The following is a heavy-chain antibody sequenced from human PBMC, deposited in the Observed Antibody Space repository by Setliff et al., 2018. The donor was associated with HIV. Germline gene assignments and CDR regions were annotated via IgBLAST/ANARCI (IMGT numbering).Heavy chain of an antibody. D-gene: IGHD5-18*01. CDR2: IFYTGST. CDR1: GGSISSYY. V-gene: IGHV4-59*08. J-gene: IGHJ4*02. CDR3: GRQVPVPGVAVTPIDY. Sequence: SETLSLTCTVSGGSISSYYWTWLRQFPGEGLEWIGFIFYTGSTTYNPSLNSRVTISVDTSKNQFSLKVASVTAADTAVYYCGRQVPVPGVAVTPIDYWGQGTLVTVSS.